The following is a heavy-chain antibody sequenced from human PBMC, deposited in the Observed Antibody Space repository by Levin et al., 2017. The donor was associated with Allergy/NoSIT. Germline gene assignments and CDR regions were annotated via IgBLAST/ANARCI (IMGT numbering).Heavy chain of an antibody. CDR1: GFHFSTSHA. Sequence: LSLTCAASGFHFSTSHAMSWVRQAPGTGLEWVCGISGDGDITHYADPVKGRFTISRDNSKNTVSPQMKSLKADDTAAYFCAKLCAPDPRILYDAFDVWGQGTMVGVSP. CDR2: ISGDGDIT. V-gene: IGHV3-23*01. D-gene: IGHD3-16*01. CDR3: AKLCAPDPRILYDAFDV. J-gene: IGHJ3*01.